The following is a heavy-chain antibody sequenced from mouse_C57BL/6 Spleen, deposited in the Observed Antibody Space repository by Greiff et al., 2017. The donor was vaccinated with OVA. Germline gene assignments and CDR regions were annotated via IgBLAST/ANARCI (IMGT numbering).Heavy chain of an antibody. J-gene: IGHJ2*01. CDR1: GFTFSSYA. D-gene: IGHD1-1*01. Sequence: EVKLVESGGGLVKPGGSLKLSCAASGFTFSSYAMSWVRQTPEKRLEWVATISDGGSYTYYPDNVKGRFTISRDNAKNNLYLQMSHLKSEDTAMYYCARYYYGSSFNYFDYWGQGTTLTVSS. V-gene: IGHV5-4*03. CDR2: ISDGGSYT. CDR3: ARYYYGSSFNYFDY.